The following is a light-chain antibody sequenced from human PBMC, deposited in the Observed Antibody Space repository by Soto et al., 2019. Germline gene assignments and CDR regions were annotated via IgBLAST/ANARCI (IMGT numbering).Light chain of an antibody. J-gene: IGKJ5*01. CDR3: QQYNNWPPIT. Sequence: EIVMTQSPVTLSVSPGERATLSCRASQSVSTNFAWYLQKPGQAPRLLIYGASTRATGIPARFSGSGSGTEFTLTISSLQSEDFAVYYCQQYNNWPPITFGQGTRLEIK. CDR2: GAS. V-gene: IGKV3-15*01. CDR1: QSVSTN.